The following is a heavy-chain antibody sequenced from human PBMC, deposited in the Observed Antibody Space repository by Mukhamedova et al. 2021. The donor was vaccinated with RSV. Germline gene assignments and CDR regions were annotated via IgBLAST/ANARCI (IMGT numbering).Heavy chain of an antibody. D-gene: IGHD7-27*01. J-gene: IGHJ2*01. CDR2: IRSKAYGGTT. V-gene: IGHV3-49*02. CDR3: TSLGPYWYFDL. Sequence: GKGLEWVSFIRSKAYGGTTEYAASVKGRFTISRDDSMSIAYLQMNSLKTEDTAVYYCTSLGPYWYFDLWGRGTLGTVSS.